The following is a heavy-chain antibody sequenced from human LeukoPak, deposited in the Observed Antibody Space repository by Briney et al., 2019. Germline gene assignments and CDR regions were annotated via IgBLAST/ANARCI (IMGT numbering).Heavy chain of an antibody. CDR2: ISAYNGNT. Sequence: ASVKVSCKASGYTFTSYGISWVRQPPGQGLEWMGWISAYNGNTNYAQKLQGRVTMTTDTSTSTAYMELRSLRSDDTAVYYCARDVYSIAAAGTFDYWGQGTLVTVSS. CDR1: GYTFTSYG. CDR3: ARDVYSIAAAGTFDY. V-gene: IGHV1-18*01. D-gene: IGHD6-13*01. J-gene: IGHJ4*02.